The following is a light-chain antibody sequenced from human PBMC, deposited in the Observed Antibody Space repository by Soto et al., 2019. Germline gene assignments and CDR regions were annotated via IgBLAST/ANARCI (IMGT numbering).Light chain of an antibody. CDR3: QQRSNWPEIT. Sequence: EIVFTQSPATLSLSPGERATLSCRASQSVSSYLAWYQQKPGQAPRLLIYDASNRATGIPARFSGSGSGTDFTLTISSLXPEDFAVYYCQQRSNWPEITFGQGTRLEIK. V-gene: IGKV3-11*01. J-gene: IGKJ5*01. CDR1: QSVSSY. CDR2: DAS.